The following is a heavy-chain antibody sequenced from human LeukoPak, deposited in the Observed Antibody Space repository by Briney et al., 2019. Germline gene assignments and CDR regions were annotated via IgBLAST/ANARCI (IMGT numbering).Heavy chain of an antibody. CDR1: GYTFTGYY. D-gene: IGHD3-16*01. V-gene: IGHV1-2*06. CDR2: INPNSGGT. CDR3: ARNRLYSYYDHVWGSENWFDP. J-gene: IGHJ5*02. Sequence: GASVKVSCKASGYTFTGYYMHCVRQAPGQGLEWMGRINPNSGGTNYAQKFQGRVTMTRDTSISTAYMELSRLRSDDTAVYYCARNRLYSYYDHVWGSENWFDPWGQGTLVTVS.